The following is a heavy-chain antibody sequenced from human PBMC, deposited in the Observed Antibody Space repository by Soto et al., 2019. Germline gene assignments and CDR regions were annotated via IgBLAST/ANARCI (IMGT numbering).Heavy chain of an antibody. V-gene: IGHV1-18*04. CDR1: GYTFTSYG. CDR2: ISANNGNT. Sequence: ASVKVSCKASGYTFTSYGIGWVRQAPGQGLEWMGWISANNGNTNYAQKLQDRVTMTTDTSTSTAYMDLRSLRSDDTAVNYCARAGGYYDSSGYYRYYFDYWGQGTLVTVSS. D-gene: IGHD3-22*01. CDR3: ARAGGYYDSSGYYRYYFDY. J-gene: IGHJ4*02.